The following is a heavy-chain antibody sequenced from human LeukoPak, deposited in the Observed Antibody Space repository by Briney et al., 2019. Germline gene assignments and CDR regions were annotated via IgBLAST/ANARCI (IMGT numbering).Heavy chain of an antibody. CDR2: IKEDGSDK. D-gene: IGHD3-10*01. CDR3: VRDGIRDIPGVITIRYDY. V-gene: IGHV3-7*05. CDR1: AFTFSSYW. Sequence: PGGSLRLSCSASAFTFSSYWMTWVRQAPGKGLEWVATIKEDGSDKYYVDSVRGRFTISRDNAENSLYLQMNSPRAEDTALYYCVRDGIRDIPGVITIRYDYWGQGTLVTVSS. J-gene: IGHJ4*02.